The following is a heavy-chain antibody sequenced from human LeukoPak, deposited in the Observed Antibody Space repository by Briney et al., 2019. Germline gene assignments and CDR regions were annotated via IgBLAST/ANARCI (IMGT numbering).Heavy chain of an antibody. V-gene: IGHV4-34*01. Sequence: SETLSLTCAVYGGSFSGYYWSWIRQPPGKGLEWIGEINHSGSTNYNPSLKSRVTISVDTSKNQFSLKLSSVTAADTAVYYCARSTGWVGYYFDYWGQGTLVTVSS. J-gene: IGHJ4*02. CDR1: GGSFSGYY. CDR2: INHSGST. CDR3: ARSTGWVGYYFDY. D-gene: IGHD3-16*01.